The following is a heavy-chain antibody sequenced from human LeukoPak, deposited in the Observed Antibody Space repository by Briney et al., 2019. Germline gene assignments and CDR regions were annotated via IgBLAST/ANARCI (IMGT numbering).Heavy chain of an antibody. CDR1: GGTFSSYA. D-gene: IGHD1-26*01. Sequence: GASVKVSCKASGGTFSSYAISWVRQAPGQGLEWMGGIIPIFGTANYAQKFQGRVTITTDESTSTAYMELSSLRSEDTAVYYCARGLRYGELLGNYWGQGTLVTVSS. V-gene: IGHV1-69*05. J-gene: IGHJ4*02. CDR3: ARGLRYGELLGNY. CDR2: IIPIFGTA.